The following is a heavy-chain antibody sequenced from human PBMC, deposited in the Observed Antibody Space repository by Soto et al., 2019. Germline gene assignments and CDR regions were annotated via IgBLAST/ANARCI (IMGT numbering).Heavy chain of an antibody. CDR3: ARIQGWGFDY. Sequence: QVRLVESGGGLVKPGGSLRLSCAASGFTFSDYYMSWIRQAPGKGLEWVSYITSSSGAMYYEDSVKGRFTISRDNAKNSLYLQMNTLRAEDTAVHYCARIQGWGFDYWGQGTVVTVSP. D-gene: IGHD3-16*01. CDR1: GFTFSDYY. CDR2: ITSSSGAM. J-gene: IGHJ4*02. V-gene: IGHV3-11*01.